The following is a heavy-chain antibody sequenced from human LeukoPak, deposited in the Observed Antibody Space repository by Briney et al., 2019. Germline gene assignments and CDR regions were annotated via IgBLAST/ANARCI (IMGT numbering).Heavy chain of an antibody. J-gene: IGHJ4*02. CDR2: INHSGST. Sequence: PSETLSLTCAVYGGSFSGYYWSWIRQPPGKGLEWIGEINHSGSTNYNPSLKSRVTISVDTSKNQFSLKLSSVTAADTAVYYCARDANTVPNYCLEYWGQGTLVTVSS. CDR1: GGSFSGYY. CDR3: ARDANTVPNYCLEY. D-gene: IGHD1-7*01. V-gene: IGHV4-34*01.